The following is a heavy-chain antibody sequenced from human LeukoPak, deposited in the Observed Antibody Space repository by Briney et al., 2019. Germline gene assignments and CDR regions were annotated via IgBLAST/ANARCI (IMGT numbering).Heavy chain of an antibody. D-gene: IGHD6-19*01. V-gene: IGHV3-23*01. CDR1: GFTFSSYA. CDR3: AKGEYSSGWYSA. J-gene: IGHJ4*02. CDR2: ISGSGGST. Sequence: GGSLRLSCAASGFTFSSYAMSWVHQAPGKGLEWVSAISGSGGSTYYADSVKGRFTISRDNSKNTLYLQMNSLRAEDTAVYYCAKGEYSSGWYSAWGQGTLVTVSS.